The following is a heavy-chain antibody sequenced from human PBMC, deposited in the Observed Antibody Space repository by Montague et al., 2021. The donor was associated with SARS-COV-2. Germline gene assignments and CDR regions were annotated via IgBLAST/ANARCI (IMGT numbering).Heavy chain of an antibody. Sequence: TCTVSGGSISSGGYYWSWIRQHPGKGLEWLGYVYYSGSTYYNPSLKSRVTISVDTSKNQFSLKLSSVTAADTAVYYCARAGTITMIVVVIDAFDIWGQGTMVTVSS. CDR3: ARAGTITMIVVVIDAFDI. CDR2: VYYSGST. V-gene: IGHV4-31*03. D-gene: IGHD3-22*01. J-gene: IGHJ3*02. CDR1: GGSISSGGYY.